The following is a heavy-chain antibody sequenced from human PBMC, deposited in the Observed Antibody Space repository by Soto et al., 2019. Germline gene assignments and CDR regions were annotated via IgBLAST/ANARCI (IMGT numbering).Heavy chain of an antibody. J-gene: IGHJ4*02. CDR3: SRCRPESSHSYAVDY. Sequence: QVQLQESGPGLVKPSETLSLTCTVSGGSISSYYWSRIRQPPGKGLEWIGYIYYSGSTNYNPSLKSRVTISVDTSKNQFSLKLSSVTAADTAVYYCSRCRPESSHSYAVDYWGQGTLVTVSS. CDR2: IYYSGST. V-gene: IGHV4-59*08. D-gene: IGHD5-18*01. CDR1: GGSISSYY.